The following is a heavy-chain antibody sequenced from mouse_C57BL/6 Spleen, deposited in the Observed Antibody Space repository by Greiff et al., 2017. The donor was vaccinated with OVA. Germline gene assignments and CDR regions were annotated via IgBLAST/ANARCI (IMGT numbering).Heavy chain of an antibody. D-gene: IGHD2-3*01. J-gene: IGHJ1*03. CDR1: GFTFSDYY. Sequence: EVMLVESEGGLVQPGSSMKLSCTASGFTFSDYYMAWVRQVPEKGLEWVANINYDGSSTYYLDSLKSRFIISRDNAKNILYLQMSSLKSEDTATYYCARDRGFDGYYGYFDVWGTGTTVTVSS. CDR3: ARDRGFDGYYGYFDV. CDR2: INYDGSST. V-gene: IGHV5-16*01.